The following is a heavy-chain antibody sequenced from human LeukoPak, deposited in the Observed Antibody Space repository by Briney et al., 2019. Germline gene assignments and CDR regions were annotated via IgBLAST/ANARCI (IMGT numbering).Heavy chain of an antibody. CDR1: GYTFTGYY. J-gene: IGHJ1*01. D-gene: IGHD2/OR15-2a*01. V-gene: IGHV1-2*02. CDR3: ARSTTPNENEYFEH. Sequence: ASVKVSCKASGYTFTGYYMHWVRQAPGQGLEWMAWINPNSGGTNYLQKFLGRVTMTRDTSISTAYMELSRLRSDDTAVYYCARSTTPNENEYFEHWGQGTLVTVSS. CDR2: INPNSGGT.